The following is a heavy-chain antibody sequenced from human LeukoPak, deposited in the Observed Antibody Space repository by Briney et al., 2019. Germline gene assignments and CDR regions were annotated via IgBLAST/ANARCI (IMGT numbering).Heavy chain of an antibody. CDR2: IYHSGST. Sequence: SETLSLTCAVSGGSISSGGYSWSWIRQPPGKGLEWIGYIYHSGSTYYNPSLKSRVTISVDRSKNQFSLKLSSVTAADTAVYYCAREDTAPMFDYWGQGALVAVSS. CDR1: GGSISSGGYS. J-gene: IGHJ4*02. D-gene: IGHD5-18*01. V-gene: IGHV4-30-2*01. CDR3: AREDTAPMFDY.